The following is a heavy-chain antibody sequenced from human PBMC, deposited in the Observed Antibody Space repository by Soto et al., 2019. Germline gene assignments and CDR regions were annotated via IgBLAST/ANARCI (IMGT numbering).Heavy chain of an antibody. J-gene: IGHJ3*02. Sequence: GGSGKVSCKASGYTFTSYGIIWVRQAHGQGLEWMGWISAYNGNTNYAQKLQGRVTMTTDTSTSTAYMELGSLRSDDTAVYYCASAIMTTVTTLPAFDIWGQGTMVTVSS. V-gene: IGHV1-18*01. D-gene: IGHD4-17*01. CDR2: ISAYNGNT. CDR3: ASAIMTTVTTLPAFDI. CDR1: GYTFTSYG.